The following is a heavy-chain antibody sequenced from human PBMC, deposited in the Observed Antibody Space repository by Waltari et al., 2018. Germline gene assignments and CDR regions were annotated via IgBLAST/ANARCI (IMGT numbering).Heavy chain of an antibody. J-gene: IGHJ4*02. Sequence: VHLVESGGGLVRPGRSLRLSCAASGFIFDDYGMDWVRQAPGRCLEWVACINWNSGTIHYADSVKGRFTISRDNAENSLYLQMNSLTTEDTAVYYCTKDMDGATAMAPRLDFWGQGTLVTVSS. V-gene: IGHV3-9*01. CDR2: INWNSGTI. CDR1: GFIFDDYG. CDR3: TKDMDGATAMAPRLDF. D-gene: IGHD5-18*01.